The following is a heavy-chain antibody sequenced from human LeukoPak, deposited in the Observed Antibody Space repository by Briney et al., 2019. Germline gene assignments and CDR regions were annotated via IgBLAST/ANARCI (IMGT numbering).Heavy chain of an antibody. CDR2: IYPGDSDT. D-gene: IGHD4-17*01. Sequence: GGSLRLSCKGSGYSFTSYWIGWVRQMPGKGLEWMGIIYPGDSDTRYSPSFQGQVTISADKSISTAYLQWSSLKASDTAMYYCARLKDGDPNWFDPWGQGTLVTVSS. CDR3: ARLKDGDPNWFDP. V-gene: IGHV5-51*01. CDR1: GYSFTSYW. J-gene: IGHJ5*02.